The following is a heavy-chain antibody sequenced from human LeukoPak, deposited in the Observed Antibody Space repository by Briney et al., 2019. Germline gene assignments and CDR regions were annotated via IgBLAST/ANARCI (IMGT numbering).Heavy chain of an antibody. CDR1: GFTFADYA. J-gene: IGHJ4*02. D-gene: IGHD2/OR15-2a*01. V-gene: IGHV3-49*03. CDR3: SRDPFSY. Sequence: PGGSLRLSCTAPGFTFADYAMSWSRQAPGRGLEWVGLIKSNSYGGTTEYATSVWGRFTISRDDSKSIAYLQMDSLKIEDTAVYYCSRDPFSYWGQGILVTVSS. CDR2: IKSNSYGGTT.